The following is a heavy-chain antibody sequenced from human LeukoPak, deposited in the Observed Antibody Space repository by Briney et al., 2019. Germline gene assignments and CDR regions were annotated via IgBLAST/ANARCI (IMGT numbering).Heavy chain of an antibody. CDR2: ISWNSGSI. J-gene: IGHJ4*02. Sequence: GGSLRLSCAASGFTFDDYAMHWVRQAPGKGLEWVSGISWNSGSIGYADSVKGRFTISRDNAKNSLYLQMNSLRAEDMALYYCAKDTGRGAISYYFDYWGQGTLVTVSS. CDR3: AKDTGRGAISYYFDY. D-gene: IGHD3-10*01. V-gene: IGHV3-9*03. CDR1: GFTFDDYA.